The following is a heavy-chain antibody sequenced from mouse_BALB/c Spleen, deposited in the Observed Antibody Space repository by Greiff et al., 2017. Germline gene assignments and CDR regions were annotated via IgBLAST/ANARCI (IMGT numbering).Heavy chain of an antibody. V-gene: IGHV1-7*01. Sequence: QVQLKQSGAELAKPGASVKMSCKASGYTFTSYWMHWVKQRPGQGLEWIGYINPSTGYTEYNQKFKDKATLTADKSSSTAYMQLSSLTSEDSAVYYCARSTGDYYGYWFAYWGQGTLVTVSA. CDR3: ARSTGDYYGYWFAY. J-gene: IGHJ3*01. CDR1: GYTFTSYW. D-gene: IGHD1-2*01. CDR2: INPSTGYT.